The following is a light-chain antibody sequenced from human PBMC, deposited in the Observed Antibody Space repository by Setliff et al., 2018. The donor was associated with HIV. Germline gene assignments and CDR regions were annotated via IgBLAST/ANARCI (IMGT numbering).Light chain of an antibody. V-gene: IGLV2-14*01. CDR2: EVS. J-gene: IGLJ3*02. Sequence: QSALTQPASVSGSPGQSITISCSGTSRDVGAYNYVSWYQQHPGEAPRLIIYEVSNRPSGVSNRFSGSKSGNTASLTISGLQAEDEAYYYCSSYRRTSTWVFGGGTKVTVL. CDR1: SRDVGAYNY. CDR3: SSYRRTSTWV.